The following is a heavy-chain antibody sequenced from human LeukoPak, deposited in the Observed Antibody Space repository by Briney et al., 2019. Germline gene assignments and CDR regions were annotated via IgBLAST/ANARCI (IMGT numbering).Heavy chain of an antibody. D-gene: IGHD3-10*01. Sequence: SETLSLTCAVYGGSFSGYFWSWIRQPPGEGLEWIGEINHSGSTNYNPSLKSRVSISLDTSKNRFSLKLSSVTAADTAVYYCARGSRGSANDWGQGTLVTVSS. CDR2: INHSGST. CDR3: ARGSRGSAND. J-gene: IGHJ4*02. V-gene: IGHV4-34*01. CDR1: GGSFSGYF.